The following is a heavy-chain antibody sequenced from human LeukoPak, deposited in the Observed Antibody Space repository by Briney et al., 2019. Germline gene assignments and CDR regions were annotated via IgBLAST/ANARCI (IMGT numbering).Heavy chain of an antibody. D-gene: IGHD3-22*01. CDR3: ASRDYFDSTGYFDY. CDR2: IYYSGST. CDR1: GGSISSYY. V-gene: IGHV4-59*01. Sequence: PSETLSLTCTVSGGSISSYYWSWIRQPPGKGLEWIGYIYYSGSTNYNPSLKSRVTISVDTSKNQFSLKLSSVTAADTAIYYCASRDYFDSTGYFDYWGQGTLVTVSS. J-gene: IGHJ4*02.